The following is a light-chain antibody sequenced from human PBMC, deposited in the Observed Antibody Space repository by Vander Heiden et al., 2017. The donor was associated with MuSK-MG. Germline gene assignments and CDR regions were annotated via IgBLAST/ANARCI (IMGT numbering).Light chain of an antibody. J-gene: IGKJ5*01. V-gene: IGKV1-27*01. CDR3: QKYNSAPMT. Sequence: IYAPSTLSASVGDRVTIPCRASQGRSNYLAWYQQKPGKVPTLLIYAASTLQSGVPSRFSGSGSGTDFTLTISSLQPEDVATYYCQKYNSAPMTFGQGTQLEIK. CDR2: AAS. CDR1: QGRSNY.